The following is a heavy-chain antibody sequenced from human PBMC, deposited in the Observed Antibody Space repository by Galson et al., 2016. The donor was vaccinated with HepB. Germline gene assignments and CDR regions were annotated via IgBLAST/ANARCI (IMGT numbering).Heavy chain of an antibody. CDR2: IQSDYRT. CDR1: GFSVSRHY. CDR3: ARGAVGGVIAPFDQ. V-gene: IGHV3-53*01. Sequence: SLRLSCAASGFSVSRHYMSWVRQAPGKGLEWISVIQSDYRTHYAESVTGRFTTSRDNSKNTLYLEMNSRRAEDTAMYYCARGAVGGVIAPFDQWGQGTLVTVSS. D-gene: IGHD3-16*02. J-gene: IGHJ4*02.